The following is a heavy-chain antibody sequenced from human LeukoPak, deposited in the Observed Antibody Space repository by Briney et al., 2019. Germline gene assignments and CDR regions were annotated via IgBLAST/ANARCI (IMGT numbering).Heavy chain of an antibody. V-gene: IGHV4-59*08. J-gene: IGHJ4*02. CDR1: GGSISSYY. CDR3: ARQGGGFENYFDY. CDR2: IYYSGST. Sequence: SETLSLTCTVSGGSISSYYWSWIRQPPGKGLEWIGYIYYSGSTNYNPSLKSRVTISVDTSKNQFSLKLSSVAAADTAVYYCARQGGGFENYFDYWGQGTLVTVSS. D-gene: IGHD5-12*01.